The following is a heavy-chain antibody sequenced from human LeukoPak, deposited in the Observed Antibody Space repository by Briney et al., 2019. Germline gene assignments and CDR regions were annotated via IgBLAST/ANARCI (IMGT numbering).Heavy chain of an antibody. CDR1: GFTLSTYW. D-gene: IGHD3-16*01. CDR3: ASWGAGGNS. V-gene: IGHV3-7*01. J-gene: IGHJ4*02. CDR2: INLDGSGK. Sequence: AGGSLRLSCEASGFTLSTYWMNWVRQVPGKGLDWVANINLDGSGKRYVDSVKGRFTIARDNADNSLSLQMNSLRAEDTAVYYCASWGAGGNSWGQGTLVTVSS.